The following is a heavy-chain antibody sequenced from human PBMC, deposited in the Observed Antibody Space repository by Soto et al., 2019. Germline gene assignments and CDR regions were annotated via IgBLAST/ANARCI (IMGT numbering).Heavy chain of an antibody. CDR2: INAGNGNT. D-gene: IGHD1-7*01. CDR1: GYTFTSYA. V-gene: IGHV1-3*01. Sequence: ASVKVSCKASGYTFTSYAMHWVRQAPGQRLEWMGWINAGNGNTKYSQKFQGRVTITRDTSASTAYMELSSPRSEDTAVYYCARDQYNGNYVGYYYYYGMDVWGQGTTVTVSS. J-gene: IGHJ6*02. CDR3: ARDQYNGNYVGYYYYYGMDV.